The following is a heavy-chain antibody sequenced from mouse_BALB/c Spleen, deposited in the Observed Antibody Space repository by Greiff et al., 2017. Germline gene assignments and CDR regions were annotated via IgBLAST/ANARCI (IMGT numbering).Heavy chain of an antibody. V-gene: IGHV2-9*02. Sequence: VKVVESGPGLVAPSQSLSITCTVSGFSLTSYGVHWVRQPPGKGLEWLGVIWAGGSTNYNSALMSRLSISKDNSKSQVFLKMNSLQTDDTAMYYCAREGDYGYDSWFAYWGQGTLVTVSA. CDR1: GFSLTSYG. CDR3: AREGDYGYDSWFAY. CDR2: IWAGGST. D-gene: IGHD2-2*01. J-gene: IGHJ3*01.